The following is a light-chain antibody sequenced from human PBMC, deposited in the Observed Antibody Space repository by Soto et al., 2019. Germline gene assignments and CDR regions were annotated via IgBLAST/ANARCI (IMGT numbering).Light chain of an antibody. Sequence: HMTLSPTSLSASVVDSVTITCRASQGIRNDLGWYQQKPGQAPKLLIYAASSLQSGVPSRFSGSGSGTDFTLTISRLQPEDFATYYCQQYYMSPTTFGQGTRLEIK. V-gene: IGKV1-6*01. CDR2: AAS. CDR3: QQYYMSPTT. J-gene: IGKJ5*01. CDR1: QGIRND.